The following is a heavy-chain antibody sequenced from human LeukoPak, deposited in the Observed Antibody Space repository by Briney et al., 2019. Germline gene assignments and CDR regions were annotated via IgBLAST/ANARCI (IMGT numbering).Heavy chain of an antibody. Sequence: PGGSLRLSCAASGFTFSYYVMHWVRQAPGKGLQWVADISSDGSNEYYADSVRGRFTISRDNSQNTLYLHMDILRVEDTAAYYCATNSGSFPAYFDHWGQGTLVTVSS. CDR3: ATNSGSFPAYFDH. D-gene: IGHD1-26*01. CDR2: ISSDGSNE. CDR1: GFTFSYYV. J-gene: IGHJ4*02. V-gene: IGHV3-30-3*01.